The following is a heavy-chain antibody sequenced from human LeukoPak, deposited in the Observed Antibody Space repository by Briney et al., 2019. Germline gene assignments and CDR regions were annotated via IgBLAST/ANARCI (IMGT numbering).Heavy chain of an antibody. D-gene: IGHD1-26*01. CDR1: GYSFTSYG. CDR2: ISAYIGNT. J-gene: IGHJ3*02. Sequence: GASVKVSCKASGYSFTSYGISWVRQAPGQGLEWMGWISAYIGNTNYAQKIQGRVTMTTDTSTSTAYMELSSLRSDDTAVYYCARDGGSYSIAFDIWGQGTMVTVSS. CDR3: ARDGGSYSIAFDI. V-gene: IGHV1-18*01.